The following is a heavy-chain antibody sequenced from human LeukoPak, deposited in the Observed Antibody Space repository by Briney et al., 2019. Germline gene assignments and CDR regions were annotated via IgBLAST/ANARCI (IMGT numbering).Heavy chain of an antibody. V-gene: IGHV4-39*01. Sequence: PSETLSLTCTVSGGSISSSSYYWGWIRQPPGKGLEWIGSIYYSGSTYYNPSLKSRVTISVDTSKNQFSLKLSSVTAADTAVYYCARGPRVRSSAAILVMYYYYYMDVWGKGTTVTVSS. D-gene: IGHD2-2*02. CDR1: GGSISSSSYY. J-gene: IGHJ6*03. CDR2: IYYSGST. CDR3: ARGPRVRSSAAILVMYYYYYMDV.